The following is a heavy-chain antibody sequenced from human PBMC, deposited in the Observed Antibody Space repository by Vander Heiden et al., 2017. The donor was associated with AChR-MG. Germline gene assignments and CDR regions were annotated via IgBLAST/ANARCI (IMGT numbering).Heavy chain of an antibody. V-gene: IGHV1-69*04. CDR1: GGTFSSYA. CDR3: ARSGSGSYYNGFDP. D-gene: IGHD3-10*01. Sequence: QVQLVQSGAEVKKPGSSVKVSCKASGGTFSSYAISWVRQAPGQGLEWRGRIIPILGIANYAQKFQGRVTITADKSTSTAYMELSSLRSEDTAVYYCARSGSGSYYNGFDPWGQGTLVTVSS. J-gene: IGHJ5*02. CDR2: IIPILGIA.